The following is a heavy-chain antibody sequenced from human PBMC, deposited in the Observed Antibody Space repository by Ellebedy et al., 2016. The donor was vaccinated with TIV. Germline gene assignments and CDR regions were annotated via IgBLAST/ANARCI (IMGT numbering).Heavy chain of an antibody. CDR1: GYTFTGYY. J-gene: IGHJ5*02. Sequence: AASVKVSCKASGYTFTGYYMHWVRQAPGQGLEWMGWINPNSGGTNYAQKFQGRVTMIRDTSISPAYMEMRRLRSDDTAVYYCASLPHYGDSGPWGQGTLVTVSS. CDR2: INPNSGGT. V-gene: IGHV1-2*02. CDR3: ASLPHYGDSGP. D-gene: IGHD4-17*01.